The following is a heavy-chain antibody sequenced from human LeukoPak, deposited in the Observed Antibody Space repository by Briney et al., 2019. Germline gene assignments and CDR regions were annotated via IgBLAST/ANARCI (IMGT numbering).Heavy chain of an antibody. V-gene: IGHV3-48*01. CDR2: ISSSSTSI. CDR1: GFTFSNYG. D-gene: IGHD6-6*01. CDR3: ARGGAARPDY. J-gene: IGHJ4*02. Sequence: GGSLRLSCAASGFTFSNYGMDWVRQAPGKGLEWVSYISSSSTSIYYADSVKGRFTISRDNAKNSLFLQMNSLRAEDTAVYYCARGGAARPDYWGQGTLVTVSS.